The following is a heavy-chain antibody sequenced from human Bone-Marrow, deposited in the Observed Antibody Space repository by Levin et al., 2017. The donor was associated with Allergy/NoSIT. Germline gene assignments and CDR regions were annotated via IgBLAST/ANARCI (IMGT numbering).Heavy chain of an antibody. Sequence: AGESLKISCVASGFTFGNAWMNWVRQAPGKGLQWVGRIKGKTDGGTTDYAAPVKGRFTISRDDSKKTLYLQMNSLKTEDTAIYYCTTRSHWGQGTLVTVCS. J-gene: IGHJ4*02. CDR2: IKGKTDGGTT. CDR3: TTRSH. CDR1: GFTFGNAW. V-gene: IGHV3-15*01.